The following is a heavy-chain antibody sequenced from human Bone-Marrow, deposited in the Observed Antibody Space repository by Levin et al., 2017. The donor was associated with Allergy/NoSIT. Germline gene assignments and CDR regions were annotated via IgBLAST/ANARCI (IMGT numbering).Heavy chain of an antibody. J-gene: IGHJ6*02. CDR2: ISGSGSIT. CDR3: AKDRDSSSARAYGLDV. CDR1: GFTFSTYA. D-gene: IGHD3-22*01. V-gene: IGHV3-23*02. Sequence: GGSLRLSCAASGFTFSTYAMTWVRQAPGKGLEWICSISGSGSITSYGDSVKGRVTISRDTSRDTLYLQMSSLRSEDTAVYFCAKDRDSSSARAYGLDVWGQGTTVTVSS.